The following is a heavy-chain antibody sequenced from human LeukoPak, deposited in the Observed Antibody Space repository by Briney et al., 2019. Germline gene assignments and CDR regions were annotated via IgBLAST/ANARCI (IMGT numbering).Heavy chain of an antibody. CDR2: IYYSGST. J-gene: IGHJ5*02. V-gene: IGHV4-31*03. D-gene: IGHD4-17*01. CDR3: ARGNPTVKNWFDP. Sequence: SETLSLTCPVSGGSISSGGYYWSWIRQHPGKGLEWIGYIYYSGSTYYNPSLKSRVTISVDTSKNQFSLKLSSVTAADTAVYYCARGNPTVKNWFDPWGQGTLVTVSS. CDR1: GGSISSGGYY.